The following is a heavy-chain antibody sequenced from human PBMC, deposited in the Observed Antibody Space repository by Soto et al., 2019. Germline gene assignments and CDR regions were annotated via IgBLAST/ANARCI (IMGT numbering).Heavy chain of an antibody. CDR2: ISGSGELT. CDR1: GFMFSSYA. Sequence: EVQLLESGGGLVQPGGSLRLSCAASGFMFSSYAMTWIRQAPGKGLEWVSTISGSGELTYFADSVKGRCTISRDNSKTTLYLQMNSLRAEDTAVYYCAKRGDCTSTSCRGAFDPWGQGTLVTVSS. CDR3: AKRGDCTSTSCRGAFDP. D-gene: IGHD2-2*01. V-gene: IGHV3-23*01. J-gene: IGHJ5*02.